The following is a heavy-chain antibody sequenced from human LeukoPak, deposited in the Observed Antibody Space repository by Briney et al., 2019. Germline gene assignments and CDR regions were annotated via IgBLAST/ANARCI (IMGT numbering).Heavy chain of an antibody. CDR3: ASRKATVTDAFDI. CDR2: VFHSGTT. V-gene: IGHV4-4*08. D-gene: IGHD3-10*01. J-gene: IGHJ3*02. Sequence: ASETLSLTCNVSVDSLTSHFWSWIRQTPGKGLEWIGYVFHSGTTNYSPSLKSRVTISLDTSKRQFYLRLASVTAADTALYYCASRKATVTDAFDIWGRGTMVSVSS. CDR1: VDSLTSHF.